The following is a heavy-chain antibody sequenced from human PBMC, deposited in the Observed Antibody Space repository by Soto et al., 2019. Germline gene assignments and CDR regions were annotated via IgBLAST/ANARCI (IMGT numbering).Heavy chain of an antibody. V-gene: IGHV3-23*01. Sequence: GGSLRLSCAASGFTFSSYAMSWVRQAPGKGLEWVSAISGSGGSTYYADSVKGRFTISRDNSKNTLYLQMNSLRAEDTAVYYCAKAGFSGRFCSSTSCYGGHFDYWGQGTLVTVSS. CDR2: ISGSGGST. CDR3: AKAGFSGRFCSSTSCYGGHFDY. CDR1: GFTFSSYA. J-gene: IGHJ4*02. D-gene: IGHD2-2*01.